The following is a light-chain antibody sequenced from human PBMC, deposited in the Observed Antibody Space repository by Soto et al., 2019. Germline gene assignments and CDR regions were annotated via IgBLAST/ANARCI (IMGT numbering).Light chain of an antibody. J-gene: IGLJ3*02. CDR3: SSWDDSLDGPV. V-gene: IGLV1-44*01. CDR1: YSNIGSNF. CDR2: SIN. Sequence: QAVVTQPPSASATPGQTVTISCSGRYSNIGSNFVSWYQRLPGTAPKLLIYSINQRPSGVPDRFSGSKSGTSASLTISGLQSEDEADYFCSSWDDSLDGPVFGGGTKLTV.